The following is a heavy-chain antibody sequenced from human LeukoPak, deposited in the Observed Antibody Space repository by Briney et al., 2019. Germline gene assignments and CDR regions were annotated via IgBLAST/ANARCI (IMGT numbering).Heavy chain of an antibody. V-gene: IGHV3-7*03. CDR1: GFPFSSYW. J-gene: IGHJ6*02. Sequence: GGSLSLSCEASGFPFSSYWMTWARKVPGKGLEWVASINHNGNVNYYVDSVKGRFTISRDNAKNSLYLQMSNLRAGDTAVYFCARGGGLDVWGQGATVTVSS. D-gene: IGHD3-16*01. CDR3: ARGGGLDV. CDR2: INHNGNVN.